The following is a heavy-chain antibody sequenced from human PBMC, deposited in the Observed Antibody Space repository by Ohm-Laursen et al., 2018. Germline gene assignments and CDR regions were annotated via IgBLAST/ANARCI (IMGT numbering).Heavy chain of an antibody. D-gene: IGHD3-9*01. CDR1: GFTFDDYA. J-gene: IGHJ4*02. V-gene: IGHV3-9*01. CDR2: ISWNSGSI. Sequence: SLRLSCAASGFTFDDYAMHWVRHAPGKGLEWVSGISWNSGSIGYADSVKGRFTISRDNSKNTLYLQMNSLRAEDTAVYYCARAGGIYDILTGSFDYWGQGTLVTVSS. CDR3: ARAGGIYDILTGSFDY.